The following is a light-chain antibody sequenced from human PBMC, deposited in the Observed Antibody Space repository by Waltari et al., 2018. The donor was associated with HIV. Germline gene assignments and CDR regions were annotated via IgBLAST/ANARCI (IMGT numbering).Light chain of an antibody. V-gene: IGLV1-44*01. CDR1: ISNIGSKT. J-gene: IGLJ1*01. CDR2: GDG. CDR3: AAWDDSLNSDV. Sequence: QSVLTQSPSASGTPGQRVIISCSGTISNIGSKTVNWYRQLPGTAPKHRSDGDGKRPAWVPDRFAGSESGTSASLAISGLQSEDEADYYCAAWDDSLNSDVCGPGTEVTVL.